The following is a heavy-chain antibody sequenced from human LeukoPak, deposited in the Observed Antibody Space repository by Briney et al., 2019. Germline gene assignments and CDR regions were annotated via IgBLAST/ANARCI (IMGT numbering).Heavy chain of an antibody. J-gene: IGHJ4*02. CDR1: GFTFSSYA. D-gene: IGHD1-26*01. CDR3: ASQGWGSYDAYYFDY. V-gene: IGHV3-64*01. CDR2: ISSNGGST. Sequence: PGGSLRLSCAASGFTFSSYAMHWVRQAPGKGLEYVSAISSNGGSTHYANSVKGRFTISRDNSKNTLYLQMGSLRAEDMAVYYCASQGWGSYDAYYFDYWGQGTLVTVTS.